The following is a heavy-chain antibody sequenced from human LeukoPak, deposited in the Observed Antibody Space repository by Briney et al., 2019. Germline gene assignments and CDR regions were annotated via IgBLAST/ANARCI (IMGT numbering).Heavy chain of an antibody. CDR2: IKQDGSEK. Sequence: LAGGSLRLSCDASGFTFSSYWMSWVRQAPGKGLEWVANIKQDGSEKYYVDSVKGRFTISRDNAKNSLYLQMNSLRAEDTAVYYCARGSRWELLLDYYGMDVWGQGTTVTVSS. D-gene: IGHD1-26*01. V-gene: IGHV3-7*01. J-gene: IGHJ6*02. CDR3: ARGSRWELLLDYYGMDV. CDR1: GFTFSSYW.